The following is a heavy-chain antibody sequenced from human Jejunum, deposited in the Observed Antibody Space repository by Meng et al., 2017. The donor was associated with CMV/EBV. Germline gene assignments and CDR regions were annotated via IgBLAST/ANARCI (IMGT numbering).Heavy chain of an antibody. CDR3: TRASVADTTFDY. CDR1: CATFFSHG. J-gene: IGHJ4*02. CDR2: ISAYNGNT. V-gene: IGHV1-18*01. D-gene: IGHD6-19*01. Sequence: ASCATFFSHGIGWVRPAPGQGLEWMGWISAYNGNTNYAQKFQGRVTMTTDTSTSTAYMELRSLRSDDTAVYYCTRASVADTTFDYWGQGTLVTVSS.